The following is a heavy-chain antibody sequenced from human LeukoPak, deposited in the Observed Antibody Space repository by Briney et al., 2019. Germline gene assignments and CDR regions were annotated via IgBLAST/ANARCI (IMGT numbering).Heavy chain of an antibody. CDR2: ISSSGSTI. V-gene: IGHV3-48*03. Sequence: QTGGSLRLSCAACGFTFSSYEMNWVRQAPGKGLEWVSYISSSGSTIYYADSVKGRFTISRDNSKNTLYLQMSSLRAEDTAVYFCAKPLEMRMFFDYWGQGTLVTVSS. J-gene: IGHJ4*02. D-gene: IGHD2-15*01. CDR3: AKPLEMRMFFDY. CDR1: GFTFSSYE.